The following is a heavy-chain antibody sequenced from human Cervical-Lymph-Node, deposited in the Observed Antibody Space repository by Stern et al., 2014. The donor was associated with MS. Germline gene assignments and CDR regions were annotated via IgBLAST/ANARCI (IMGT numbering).Heavy chain of an antibody. CDR1: GGV. D-gene: IGHD3-10*01. CDR2: IILPVGTA. CDR3: ARGTGDNWFDP. V-gene: IGHV1-69*06. J-gene: IGHJ5*02. Sequence: VQLVESGADVKKPGSAVRVSCKASGGVSWLRQAPGQGLEYMGVIILPVGTAHYAQRFQGRLTIPADTSRNTTYMELRSLRSDDTAVYYCARGTGDNWFDPWGQGTLVSVSS.